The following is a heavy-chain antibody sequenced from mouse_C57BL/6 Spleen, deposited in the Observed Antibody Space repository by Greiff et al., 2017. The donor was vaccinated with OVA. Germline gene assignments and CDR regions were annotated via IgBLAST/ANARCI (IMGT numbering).Heavy chain of an antibody. CDR2: IDPSDSET. CDR3: ARSGDYDVVLYAMDY. CDR1: GYTFTSYW. Sequence: VQLQQPGAELVRPGSSVKLSCKASGYTFTSYWMHWVKQRPIQGLEWIGNIDPSDSETHSNQKFKDKATLTVDKSSSTAYMQLSSLTSEDSAVYYCARSGDYDVVLYAMDYWGQGTSVTVSS. V-gene: IGHV1-52*01. D-gene: IGHD2-4*01. J-gene: IGHJ4*01.